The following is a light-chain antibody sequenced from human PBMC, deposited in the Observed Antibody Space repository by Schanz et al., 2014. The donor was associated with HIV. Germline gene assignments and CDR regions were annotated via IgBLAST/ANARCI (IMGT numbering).Light chain of an antibody. Sequence: QSVLTQPPSVSAAPRQKVTISCSGSTSNIGNNYVSWYHQFPGTAPKLLIYDNYRRASGIPDRFSGSKSGTSASLDITGLQTGDEADYYCGTWDSSLNGGVFGGGTKVTVL. CDR3: GTWDSSLNGGV. J-gene: IGLJ2*01. CDR1: TSNIGNNY. V-gene: IGLV1-51*01. CDR2: DNY.